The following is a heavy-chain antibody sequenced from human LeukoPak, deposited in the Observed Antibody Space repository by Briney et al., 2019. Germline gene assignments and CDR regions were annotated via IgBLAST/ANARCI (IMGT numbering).Heavy chain of an antibody. V-gene: IGHV3-23*01. CDR3: AKDYDSLTGSEY. Sequence: PGGPLRLSCAASGFTFSSYAMSWVRQAPGKGLEWVSAISGSSGSTYYADSVKGRFTISRDNSKNTLYLQMNSLRAEDTAVYYCAKDYDSLTGSEYWGQGTLVTVSS. D-gene: IGHD3-9*01. J-gene: IGHJ4*02. CDR1: GFTFSSYA. CDR2: ISGSSGST.